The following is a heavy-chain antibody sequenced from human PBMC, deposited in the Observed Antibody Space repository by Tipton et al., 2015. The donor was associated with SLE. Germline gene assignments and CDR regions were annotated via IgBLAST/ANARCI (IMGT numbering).Heavy chain of an antibody. V-gene: IGHV4-34*01. Sequence: TLSLTCAVYGWSFSGSYWSWFRQPPGKGLEGIGEINHSGSTNYNPSLKSRVTISVDTSKNQFSLKLSSVTAADTAVYYCASGGYGSGSHYLGGWFNRRGRATTVTV. CDR2: INHSGST. J-gene: IGHJ5*02. CDR1: GWSFSGSY. CDR3: ASGGYGSGSHYLGGWFNR. D-gene: IGHD3-10*01.